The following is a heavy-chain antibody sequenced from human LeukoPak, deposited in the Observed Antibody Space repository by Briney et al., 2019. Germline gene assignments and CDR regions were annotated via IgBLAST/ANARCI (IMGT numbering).Heavy chain of an antibody. D-gene: IGHD1-26*01. J-gene: IGHJ4*02. CDR1: GFTFGDYG. Sequence: PGGSLRLSCTASGFTFGDYGLIWVRQAPGKGLEWVGFIRSETYGGTREYAASVKGRFTISRDDSNSIADLQMNSLKTEDTGVYYCGRGLTVVGAKYYFDYWGQGTLVTVSS. CDR2: IRSETYGGTR. CDR3: GRGLTVVGAKYYFDY. V-gene: IGHV3-49*04.